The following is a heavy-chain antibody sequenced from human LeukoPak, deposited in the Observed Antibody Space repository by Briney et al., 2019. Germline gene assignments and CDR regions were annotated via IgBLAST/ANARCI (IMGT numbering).Heavy chain of an antibody. CDR2: IYYSGST. D-gene: IGHD6-13*01. J-gene: IGHJ5*02. CDR3: ERPPRRRSSWNRLEP. Sequence: PSETLSLTCTVSGCSISSSSYYWGWIRQPPGKGLEGIVRIYYSGSTYYNPSLKSRVTISVDTSKNQLSVKLSSVTAAHTAVYYCERPPRRRSSWNRLEPWGQGTLVTVSS. CDR1: GCSISSSSYY. V-gene: IGHV4-39*01.